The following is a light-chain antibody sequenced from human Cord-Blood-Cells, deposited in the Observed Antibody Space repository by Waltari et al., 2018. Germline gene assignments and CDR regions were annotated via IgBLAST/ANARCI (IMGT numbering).Light chain of an antibody. CDR2: DVS. CDR1: SSDVGGYNY. Sequence: QSALTQPAPVSGSPGQSTTISCTGTSSDVGGYNYVSWYQKPPGKAPKLMLYDVSNRPSGVSNRCSGSKSGSTASLTISGLQAEDEADYYCSSYTSSSTWVFGGGTKLTVL. CDR3: SSYTSSSTWV. V-gene: IGLV2-14*03. J-gene: IGLJ3*02.